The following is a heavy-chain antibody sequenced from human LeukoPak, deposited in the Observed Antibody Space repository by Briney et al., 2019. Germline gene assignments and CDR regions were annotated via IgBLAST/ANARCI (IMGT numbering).Heavy chain of an antibody. CDR1: GYTFTDYY. J-gene: IGHJ5*02. D-gene: IGHD2-15*01. Sequence: ASVKVSCKASGYTFTDYYVHWVRQAPGQGLEWMGWINPNSGGTNYAQKFQGRVTMTRDTSISTAYMELSRLRSDDTAVYYCARDRGAIGHPNWFDPWGQGTLVTVSS. CDR3: ARDRGAIGHPNWFDP. CDR2: INPNSGGT. V-gene: IGHV1-2*02.